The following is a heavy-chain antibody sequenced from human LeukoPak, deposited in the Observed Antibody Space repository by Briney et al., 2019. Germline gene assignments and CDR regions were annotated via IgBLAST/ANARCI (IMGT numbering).Heavy chain of an antibody. J-gene: IGHJ4*02. V-gene: IGHV3-30*03. Sequence: GGSLRLSCAASGFTFSSYGMHWVRQAPGKGLEWVAVISYDGSNKYYADSVKGRFTISRDNSKNTLYLQMNSLRAEDTAVYYCAREPTSGDFSYFDYWGQGTLVTVSS. CDR3: AREPTSGDFSYFDY. CDR2: ISYDGSNK. D-gene: IGHD7-27*01. CDR1: GFTFSSYG.